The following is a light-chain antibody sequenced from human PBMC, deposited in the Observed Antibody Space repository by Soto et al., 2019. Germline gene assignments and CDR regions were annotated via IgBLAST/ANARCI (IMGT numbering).Light chain of an antibody. CDR3: QQYGTSSAYT. V-gene: IGKV3-20*01. CDR2: GGS. J-gene: IGKJ2*01. Sequence: EIVLTQSPGTLSLSLGERATLSCRASQSVTSSHLAWYQQKPGQAPRLLIYGGSSRATGIPDKVSGSGSGTDFTLAISRLEPEDFAVYFCHCQQYGTSSAYTFGQGTKLEIK. CDR1: QSVTSSH.